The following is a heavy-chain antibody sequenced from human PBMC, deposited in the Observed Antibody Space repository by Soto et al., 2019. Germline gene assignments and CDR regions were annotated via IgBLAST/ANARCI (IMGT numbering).Heavy chain of an antibody. V-gene: IGHV5-10-1*01. D-gene: IGHD3-3*01. CDR1: CYSFTNYW. J-gene: IGHJ6*02. CDR3: ARHSYYDFWSGPYGMDV. Sequence: GAAQKISSDCSCYSFTNYWSSLVRQMPGEGLEWMGRIDPSDSYTNYSPSFQGHVTISADKSISTAYLQWSSLKASDTAMYYCARHSYYDFWSGPYGMDVWGQGTTVTVSS. CDR2: IDPSDSYT.